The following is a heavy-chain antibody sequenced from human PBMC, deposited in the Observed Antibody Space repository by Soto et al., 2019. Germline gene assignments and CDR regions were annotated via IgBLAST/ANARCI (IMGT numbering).Heavy chain of an antibody. V-gene: IGHV3-9*01. D-gene: IGHD5-12*01. CDR2: ISWHSGRI. CDR1: EFTFDDYA. CDR3: ARGLGGYDPGRLDS. J-gene: IGHJ4*02. Sequence: DVHLVESGGGLVRQGRTLTLSCAASEFTFDDYACHWVRQRPGKALEAVSGISWHSGRIEYADSVKGRFTISRDNAKNSLYLQMNSLRAEDTAFYYCARGLGGYDPGRLDSWGQGTLVTVSS.